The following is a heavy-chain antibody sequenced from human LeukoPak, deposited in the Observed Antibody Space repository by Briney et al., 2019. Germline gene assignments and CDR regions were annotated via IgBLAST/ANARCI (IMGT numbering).Heavy chain of an antibody. J-gene: IGHJ4*02. D-gene: IGHD3-9*01. Sequence: SETLSLTCAVYGGSFSGYYWCWIRQPPGKGLGWIGEINHSGSTHYNPSLKSRVTISVDTSKAQFSLKLSSVTAADTAVYYCARGPYDILTGSRKIYYFDYWGQGTLVTVSS. CDR3: ARGPYDILTGSRKIYYFDY. V-gene: IGHV4-34*01. CDR1: GGSFSGYY. CDR2: INHSGST.